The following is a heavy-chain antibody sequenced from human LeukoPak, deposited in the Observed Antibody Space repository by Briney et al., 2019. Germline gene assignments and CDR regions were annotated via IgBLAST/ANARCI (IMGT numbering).Heavy chain of an antibody. D-gene: IGHD2-15*01. Sequence: PGGSLRLSCVVSGFSFTNAWMGWVRQAPGKGLEWVGRIRNQRDGGTTDYAAPVRGRFSITRDDSKDTLYLQMDSLKLEDTAVYYCTECNSKNAFRIWGQGTMVTVSS. CDR2: IRNQRDGGTT. J-gene: IGHJ3*02. CDR1: GFSFTNAW. V-gene: IGHV3-15*01. CDR3: TECNSKNAFRI.